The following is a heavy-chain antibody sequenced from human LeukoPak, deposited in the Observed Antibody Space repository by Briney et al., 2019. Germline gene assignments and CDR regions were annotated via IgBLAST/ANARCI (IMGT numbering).Heavy chain of an antibody. CDR2: IKEDGSEK. J-gene: IGHJ4*02. Sequence: GGSLRLSCAASGFTFSSFGMHWVRQAPGKGLEWVANIKEDGSEKYYVDSVKGRFTISRDNAKNSLYLQMNSLRAEDTAVYYCAREPGYSSSWYAIDYWGQGTLVTVSS. D-gene: IGHD6-13*01. CDR1: GFTFSSFG. CDR3: AREPGYSSSWYAIDY. V-gene: IGHV3-7*01.